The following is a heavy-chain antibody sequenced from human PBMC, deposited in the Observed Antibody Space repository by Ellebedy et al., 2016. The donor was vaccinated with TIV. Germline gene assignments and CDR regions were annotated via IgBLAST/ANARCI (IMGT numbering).Heavy chain of an antibody. Sequence: GESLKISCAASGFTFSSHWMHWVRQGPGKGLVWVSRITSDGGTTAYADSVKGRFTISSDNAKSTLYLQMDSLGAEDTAVYYCVRGAAYRPPYYGMDVWGQGTTVTVSS. CDR3: VRGAAYRPPYYGMDV. D-gene: IGHD2-21*01. V-gene: IGHV3-74*01. CDR1: GFTFSSHW. CDR2: ITSDGGTT. J-gene: IGHJ6*02.